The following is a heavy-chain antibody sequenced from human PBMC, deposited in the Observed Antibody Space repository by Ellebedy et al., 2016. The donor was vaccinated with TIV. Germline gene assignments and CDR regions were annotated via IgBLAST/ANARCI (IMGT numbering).Heavy chain of an antibody. CDR1: GYSFTSYW. V-gene: IGHV5-51*01. D-gene: IGHD3-10*01. CDR3: ARTRSGYYGSGRPIYYYYGMDV. J-gene: IGHJ6*02. Sequence: GESLKISCKGSGYSFTSYWIGWVRQMPGKGLEWMGIIYPGDSDTRYSPSFQGQVTISADKSISTAYLQWSSLKASDTAMYYCARTRSGYYGSGRPIYYYYGMDVWGQGTTVTVSS. CDR2: IYPGDSDT.